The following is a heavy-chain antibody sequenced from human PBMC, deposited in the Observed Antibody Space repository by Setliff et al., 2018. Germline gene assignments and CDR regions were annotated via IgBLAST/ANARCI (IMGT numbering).Heavy chain of an antibody. D-gene: IGHD2-21*02. V-gene: IGHV4-38-2*02. CDR1: GYSISSGYI. CDR3: ARDLGHGGDSDY. Sequence: PSETLSLTCTVSGYSISSGYIWGWIRQPPGKGLEWVGNIGHTGSINYNPSLKSRLTTSRDTSKNQVSLKLNSVTATDTAVYYCARDLGHGGDSDYWGQGILVTVSS. CDR2: IGHTGSI. J-gene: IGHJ4*02.